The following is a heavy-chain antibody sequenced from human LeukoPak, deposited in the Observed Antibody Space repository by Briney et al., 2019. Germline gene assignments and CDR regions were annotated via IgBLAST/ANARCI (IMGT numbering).Heavy chain of an antibody. D-gene: IGHD3-22*01. V-gene: IGHV4-59*08. CDR2: IYYTGST. CDR3: AGSYFYDGNRYFDY. J-gene: IGHJ4*02. Sequence: SETLSLTCNVSGGSITSYYWNWIRQPPGKGLEWIGYIYYTGSTNSNPSLRSRVTMSLDTSKNQFSLKLSSVTATDTARYYCAGSYFYDGNRYFDYWGQRALVTVSS. CDR1: GGSITSYY.